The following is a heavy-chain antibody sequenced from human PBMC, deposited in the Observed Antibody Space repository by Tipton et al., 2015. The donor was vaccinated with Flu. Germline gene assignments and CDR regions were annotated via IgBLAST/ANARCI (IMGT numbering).Heavy chain of an antibody. D-gene: IGHD4-23*01. CDR2: INHSGST. CDR3: ARGTNYGGNSGKIDY. V-gene: IGHV4-34*01. CDR1: GGSFSGYY. Sequence: LRLSCAVYGGSFSGYYWSWIRQPPGKGLEWIGEINHSGSTNYNPSLKSRVTISVDTSKNQFSLKLSSVTAADTAVYYCARGTNYGGNSGKIDYWGQGTLVTVSS. J-gene: IGHJ4*02.